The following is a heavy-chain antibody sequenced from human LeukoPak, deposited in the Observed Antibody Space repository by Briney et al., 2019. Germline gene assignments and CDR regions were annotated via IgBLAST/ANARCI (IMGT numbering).Heavy chain of an antibody. CDR2: IWYEGSNE. V-gene: IGHV3-30*02. J-gene: IGHJ4*02. CDR1: GFTFSSYG. Sequence: GGSLRLSCAASGFTFSSYGMHWVRQAPGKGLERVSVIWYEGSNECYADSVKGRFTISRDNSKNTLYLQMNSLRAEDTAVYYCATEVVATQSGFDYWGRGTLVTVSS. CDR3: ATEVVATQSGFDY. D-gene: IGHD5-12*01.